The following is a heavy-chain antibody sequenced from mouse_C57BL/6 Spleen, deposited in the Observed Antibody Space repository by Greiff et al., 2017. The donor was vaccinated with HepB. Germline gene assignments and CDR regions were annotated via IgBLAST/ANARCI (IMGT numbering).Heavy chain of an antibody. CDR3: ASPITTVVAPDGFAY. Sequence: VQLQQPGAELVKPGASVKLSCKASGYTFTSYWMHWVKQRPGQGLEWIGMIHPNIGSTNYNEKFKSKATLTVDKSSSTAYMQLSSLTSEDSAVYYCASPITTVVAPDGFAYWGQGTLVTVSA. J-gene: IGHJ3*01. CDR2: IHPNIGST. CDR1: GYTFTSYW. D-gene: IGHD1-1*01. V-gene: IGHV1-64*01.